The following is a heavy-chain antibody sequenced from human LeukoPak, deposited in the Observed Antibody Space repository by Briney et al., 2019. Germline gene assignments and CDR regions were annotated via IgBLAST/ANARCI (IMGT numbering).Heavy chain of an antibody. D-gene: IGHD3-3*01. CDR1: GFTFSSYS. CDR2: ISSSSSYI. CDR3: ARDLNYDFWSGPYFDY. Sequence: GGSLRLSCAASGFTFSSYSMNWVRQAPGKGLEWGSSISSSSSYIYYADAVKGRFTISRDNIKNTLCVQMNSLRAEDTAVYYCARDLNYDFWSGPYFDYWGQGTLVTVSS. V-gene: IGHV3-21*01. J-gene: IGHJ4*02.